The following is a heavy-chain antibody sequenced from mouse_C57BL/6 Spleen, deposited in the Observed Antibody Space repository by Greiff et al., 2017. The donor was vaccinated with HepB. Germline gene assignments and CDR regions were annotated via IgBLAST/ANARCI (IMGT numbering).Heavy chain of an antibody. CDR1: GYTFTDYN. V-gene: IGHV1-18*01. CDR2: INPNNGGT. J-gene: IGHJ1*03. Sequence: VQLQQSGPELVKPGASVKIPCKASGYTFTDYNMDWVKQSHGKSLEWIGDINPNNGGTIYNQKFKGKATLTVDKSSSTAYMGLRSLTSEDTAVYYCARRGDYDDWYFDVWGTGTTVTVSS. D-gene: IGHD2-4*01. CDR3: ARRGDYDDWYFDV.